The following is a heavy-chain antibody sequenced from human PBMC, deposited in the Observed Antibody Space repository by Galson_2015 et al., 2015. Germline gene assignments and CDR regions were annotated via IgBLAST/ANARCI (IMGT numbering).Heavy chain of an antibody. V-gene: IGHV3-30*18. CDR2: ISYDGSNK. Sequence: SLRLSCAASGFTFSSYGMHWVRQAPGKGLEWVAVISYDGSNKYYADSVKGRFTISRDNSKNTLYLQMNSLRAEDTAVYYCAKSEGVTTIFYAFDYWGQGTLVTVSS. D-gene: IGHD5-12*01. J-gene: IGHJ4*02. CDR3: AKSEGVTTIFYAFDY. CDR1: GFTFSSYG.